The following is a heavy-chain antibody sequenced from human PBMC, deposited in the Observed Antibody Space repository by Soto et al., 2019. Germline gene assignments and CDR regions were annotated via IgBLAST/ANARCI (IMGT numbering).Heavy chain of an antibody. D-gene: IGHD3-3*01. CDR1: GFTFSDYY. Sequence: PGGSLRLSCAASGFTFSDYYMSWIRQTPGKGLEWLSYISSTGSYTKYEDSVKGRFTISRDNSKKSLYLQMSSLRAEDTAVYYCAREYDFWSGYPTYFFDPWGQGTLVTVSS. V-gene: IGHV3-11*06. CDR2: ISSTGSYT. J-gene: IGHJ5*02. CDR3: AREYDFWSGYPTYFFDP.